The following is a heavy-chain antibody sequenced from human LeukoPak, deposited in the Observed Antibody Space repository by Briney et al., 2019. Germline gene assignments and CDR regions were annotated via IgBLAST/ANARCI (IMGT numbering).Heavy chain of an antibody. D-gene: IGHD3-3*01. CDR2: INPNSGGT. J-gene: IGHJ4*02. V-gene: IGHV1-2*02. CDR3: ARDAGVTIFGVVIYYFGY. Sequence: ASVKVSCKASGYTFTGYYMHWVRQAPGQGLEWMGWINPNSGGTNYAQKFQGRVTMTRDTSISTAYMELSRLRSDDTAVHYCARDAGVTIFGVVIYYFGYWGQGTLVTVSS. CDR1: GYTFTGYY.